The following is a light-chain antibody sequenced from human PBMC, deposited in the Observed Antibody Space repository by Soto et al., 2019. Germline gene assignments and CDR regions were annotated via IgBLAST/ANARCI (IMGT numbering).Light chain of an antibody. Sequence: QLVLTQSPSASASLGASVKLTCTLSSGHSNYAIAWHQQQPEKGPRYLMKLNSDGCHRKGDGIPDRFSGSSSGAERYLTISSLQSEDEADYYCQTWGTGIRVFGTGTKVTVL. CDR1: SGHSNYA. CDR2: LNSDGCH. CDR3: QTWGTGIRV. V-gene: IGLV4-69*01. J-gene: IGLJ1*01.